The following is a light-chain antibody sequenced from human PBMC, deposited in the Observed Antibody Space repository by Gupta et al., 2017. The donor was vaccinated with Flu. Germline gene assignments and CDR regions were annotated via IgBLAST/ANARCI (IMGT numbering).Light chain of an antibody. J-gene: IGKJ2*01. Sequence: GRSNIAWYHQRPGQSPRLVIYDSSAWATGVPDRFSGSGSGTDFTLTISRLQSEDFGIYYCQQYKRWPHTFGQGTKVENK. CDR3: QQYKRWPHT. CDR1: GRSN. V-gene: IGKV3-15*01. CDR2: DSS.